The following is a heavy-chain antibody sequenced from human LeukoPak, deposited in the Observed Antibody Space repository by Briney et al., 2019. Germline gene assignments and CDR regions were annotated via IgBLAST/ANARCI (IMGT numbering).Heavy chain of an antibody. CDR1: GFTFSSYA. D-gene: IGHD5-12*01. Sequence: GRSLRLFCAASGFTFSSYAMHWVRQAPGKGLEWVAVISYDGSNKYYADSVKGRFTISRDNSKNTLYLQMNSLRAEDTAVYYCARDHRGGYDPDYFDYWGQGTLVTVSS. CDR2: ISYDGSNK. CDR3: ARDHRGGYDPDYFDY. J-gene: IGHJ4*02. V-gene: IGHV3-30-3*01.